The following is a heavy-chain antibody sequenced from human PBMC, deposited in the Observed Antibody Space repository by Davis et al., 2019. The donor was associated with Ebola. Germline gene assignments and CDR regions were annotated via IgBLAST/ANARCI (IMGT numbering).Heavy chain of an antibody. Sequence: GESLKISCKGSGYSFTSYWISWVRQMPGKGLEWMGRIDPSDSYTNYSPSFQGHVTISADKSISTAYLQWSSLKASDTAMYYCARTAGVAARYYYYGMDVWGQGTTVTVSS. D-gene: IGHD6-6*01. CDR3: ARTAGVAARYYYYGMDV. V-gene: IGHV5-10-1*01. CDR1: GYSFTSYW. J-gene: IGHJ6*02. CDR2: IDPSDSYT.